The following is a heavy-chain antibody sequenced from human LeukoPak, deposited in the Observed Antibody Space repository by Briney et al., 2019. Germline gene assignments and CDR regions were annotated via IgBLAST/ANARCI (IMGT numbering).Heavy chain of an antibody. V-gene: IGHV1-8*01. CDR1: GYFLTNYD. CDR2: MSPNSGNT. D-gene: IGHD6-19*01. J-gene: IGHJ1*01. CDR3: ARGLRSGRRYFMGL. Sequence: ASVTVSCKPSGYFLTNYDIHWVQPAPGQGLKWMEWMSPNSGNTGYAQKFQDRVTMTKNISIGTAYIELSRLRSDDTAMYYCARGLRSGRRYFMGLWGQGTRVTVSS.